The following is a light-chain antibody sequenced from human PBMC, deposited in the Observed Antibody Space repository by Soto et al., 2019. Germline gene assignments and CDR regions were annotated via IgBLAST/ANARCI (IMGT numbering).Light chain of an antibody. CDR3: AVWDTSLRGVV. Sequence: QSVLTQPPSASETPGQRVTFSCSGNYSNIETNFVYWHQQHPGTAPKLLIHRNNQPPSGVPDRFTASKSGTSASLAITGLGSEDEGDYYCAVWDTSLRGVVFGGGTKLTVL. CDR2: RNN. CDR1: YSNIETNF. V-gene: IGLV1-47*01. J-gene: IGLJ2*01.